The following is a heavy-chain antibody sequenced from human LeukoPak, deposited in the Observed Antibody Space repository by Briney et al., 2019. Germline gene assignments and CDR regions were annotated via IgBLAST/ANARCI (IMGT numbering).Heavy chain of an antibody. V-gene: IGHV4-4*02. CDR2: IYHSGST. CDR3: AGEVYDSSGNGFDI. Sequence: SGTLSLTCAVSGGSISSSNWWSWVRQPPGKGLEWIGEIYHSGSTNYNPSLKSRVTISVDKSKNQFSLKLSSVTAADTAVYYCAGEVYDSSGNGFDIWGQGTMVTVSS. J-gene: IGHJ3*02. D-gene: IGHD3-22*01. CDR1: GGSISSSNW.